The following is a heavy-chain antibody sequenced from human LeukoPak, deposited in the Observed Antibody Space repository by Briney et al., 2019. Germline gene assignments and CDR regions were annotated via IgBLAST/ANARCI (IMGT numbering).Heavy chain of an antibody. CDR2: ISGSGGST. CDR1: GFTFSSYA. CDR3: AKDGEYLWYCSSTSCYGYYGMDV. D-gene: IGHD2-2*01. Sequence: PGGSLRLSCAASGFTFSSYAMSWVRQAPGKGLEWVSAISGSGGSTYYADSVKGRLTISRDNSKNTLYLQMNSLRAEDTAVYYGAKDGEYLWYCSSTSCYGYYGMDVWGQGTTVTVSS. V-gene: IGHV3-23*01. J-gene: IGHJ6*02.